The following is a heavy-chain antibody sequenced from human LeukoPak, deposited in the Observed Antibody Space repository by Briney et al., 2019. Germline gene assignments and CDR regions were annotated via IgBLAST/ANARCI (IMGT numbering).Heavy chain of an antibody. D-gene: IGHD4-23*01. CDR2: IYSGGST. CDR1: GFTVSSNY. Sequence: PGGSLRLSCAASGFTVSSNYMSWVRQAPGKGLEWVSVIYSGGSTYYADSVKGRFTISRDNSKNTVYLQMKSLRAEDTAVYYCARDLSGGKFDYWGQGTLVTVSS. CDR3: ARDLSGGKFDY. J-gene: IGHJ4*02. V-gene: IGHV3-53*01.